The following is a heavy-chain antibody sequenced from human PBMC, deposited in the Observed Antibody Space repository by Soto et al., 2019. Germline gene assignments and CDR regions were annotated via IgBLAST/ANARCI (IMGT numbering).Heavy chain of an antibody. V-gene: IGHV1-46*01. J-gene: IGHJ4*02. CDR1: GYTFTSYY. CDR3: ARDYLAAAGTRLLDY. D-gene: IGHD6-13*01. Sequence: GASVKVSCKASGYTFTSYYMHWVRQAPGQGLEWMGIINPSGGSTSYAQKFQGRVTMTRDTSTSTVYMELSSLRSEDTAVYYCARDYLAAAGTRLLDYWGQGTLVTVSS. CDR2: INPSGGST.